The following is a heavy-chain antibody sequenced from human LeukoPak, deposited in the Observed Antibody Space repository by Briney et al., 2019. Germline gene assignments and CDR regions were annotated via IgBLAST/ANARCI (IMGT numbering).Heavy chain of an antibody. D-gene: IGHD6-13*01. J-gene: IGHJ4*02. Sequence: NPSETLSLTCTVSGGSISSGGYYWSWLRQHPGKGLEWIGYIYYSGSTYYNPSLKSRVTISVDTSKNQFSLKLSSVTAADTAVYYCARRDGSSWYRKDYWGQGTLVTVSS. V-gene: IGHV4-31*03. CDR2: IYYSGST. CDR3: ARRDGSSWYRKDY. CDR1: GGSISSGGYY.